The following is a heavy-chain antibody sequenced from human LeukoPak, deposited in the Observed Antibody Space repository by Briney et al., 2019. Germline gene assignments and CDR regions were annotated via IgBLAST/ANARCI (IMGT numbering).Heavy chain of an antibody. J-gene: IGHJ4*02. CDR3: AKEGAQYSSSWLDY. Sequence: GGSLRLSCAASGFTFSSYAMSWVRQAPGKGLEWVSAISGSGGSTYYADSVKGRFTISRGNSKNTLYLQMNSLRAEDTAVYYCAKEGAQYSSSWLDYWGQGTLVTVSS. CDR2: ISGSGGST. V-gene: IGHV3-23*01. CDR1: GFTFSSYA. D-gene: IGHD6-13*01.